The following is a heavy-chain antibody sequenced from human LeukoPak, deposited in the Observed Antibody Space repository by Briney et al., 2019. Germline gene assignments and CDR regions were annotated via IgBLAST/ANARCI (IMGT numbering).Heavy chain of an antibody. Sequence: SETLSLTCAVYGGSFSGYYWSWIRQPPGKGLEWIGEINHSGSTNYNPSLKSRVTISVDTSKNQLSLKLSSVTAADTAVYYCARESNYYGSGTGWFDPWGQGTLVTVSS. V-gene: IGHV4-34*01. CDR3: ARESNYYGSGTGWFDP. CDR2: INHSGST. J-gene: IGHJ5*02. D-gene: IGHD3-10*01. CDR1: GGSFSGYY.